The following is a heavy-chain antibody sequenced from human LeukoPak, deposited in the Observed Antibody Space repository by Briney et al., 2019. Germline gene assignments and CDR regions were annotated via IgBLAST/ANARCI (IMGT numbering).Heavy chain of an antibody. Sequence: GGSLRLSCAASGFIFSNFAMSWVRQAPGKGLEWVSGIRTSGQSTYYADSVKGRFTISRDDSKNTLYLRMNSLRAEDTAVYYCAKDHPPYCSGTSCYPFDYWGQGTLVTVSS. J-gene: IGHJ4*02. CDR1: GFIFSNFA. CDR2: IRTSGQST. CDR3: AKDHPPYCSGTSCYPFDY. V-gene: IGHV3-23*01. D-gene: IGHD2-2*01.